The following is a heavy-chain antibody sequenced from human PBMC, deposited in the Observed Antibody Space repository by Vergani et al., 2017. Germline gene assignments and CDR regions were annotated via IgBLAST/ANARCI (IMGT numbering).Heavy chain of an antibody. CDR1: GYTFTGYY. D-gene: IGHD3-3*01. CDR3: ARGRYDFWSGYYRPQGFDY. Sequence: QVQLVQSGAEVKKPGASVKVSCKASGYTFTGYYMHWVRQAPGQGLEWMGWINPNSGGTNYAQKFQGRVTMTRDTSISTAYMELSSLRSEDTAVYYCARGRYDFWSGYYRPQGFDYWGQGTLVTVSS. V-gene: IGHV1-2*02. CDR2: INPNSGGT. J-gene: IGHJ4*02.